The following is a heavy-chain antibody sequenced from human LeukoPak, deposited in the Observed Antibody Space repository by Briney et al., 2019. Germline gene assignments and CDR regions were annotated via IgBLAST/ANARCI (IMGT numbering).Heavy chain of an antibody. CDR3: ATSITIFGVVTHNWFDP. V-gene: IGHV1-2*02. D-gene: IGHD3-3*01. CDR2: INPNSGGT. CDR1: GYTFTGYY. J-gene: IGHJ5*02. Sequence: ASVKVSCKASGYTFTGYYMHWVRQAPGRGLEWMGWINPNSGGTNYAQKFQGRVTMTRDTSISTAYMELSRLRSDDTAVYYCATSITIFGVVTHNWFDPWGQGTLVTVSS.